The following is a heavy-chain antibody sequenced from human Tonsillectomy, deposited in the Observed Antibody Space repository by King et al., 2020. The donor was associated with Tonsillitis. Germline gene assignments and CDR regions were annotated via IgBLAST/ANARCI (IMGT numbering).Heavy chain of an antibody. CDR1: GGTFSSYA. J-gene: IGHJ4*02. Sequence: VQLVESGAEVKEPGSSVKVSCKASGGTFSSYAISWVRQAPGQGLEWMGRIIPILGIANYAQKFQGRVTITADKSTSTAYMELSSLRSEDTAVYYCARGDSSGAFDYWGQGTLVTVSS. D-gene: IGHD3-22*01. V-gene: IGHV1-69*09. CDR2: IIPILGIA. CDR3: ARGDSSGAFDY.